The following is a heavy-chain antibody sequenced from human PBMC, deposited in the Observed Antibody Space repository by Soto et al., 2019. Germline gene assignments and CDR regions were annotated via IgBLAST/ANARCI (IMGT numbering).Heavy chain of an antibody. CDR3: ARDPYDSSGYPIVYYFDY. CDR1: GFTFSSYG. V-gene: IGHV3-33*01. D-gene: IGHD3-22*01. Sequence: GGSLRLSCAASGFTFSSYGMHWVRQAPGKGLEWVAVIWYDGSNKYYADSVKGRFTISRDNSKNTLYLQMNSLRAEDTAVYYCARDPYDSSGYPIVYYFDYWGQGTLVTVSS. CDR2: IWYDGSNK. J-gene: IGHJ4*02.